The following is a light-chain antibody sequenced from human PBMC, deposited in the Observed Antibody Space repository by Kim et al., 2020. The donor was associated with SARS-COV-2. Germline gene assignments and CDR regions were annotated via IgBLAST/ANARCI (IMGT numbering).Light chain of an antibody. CDR1: SSNIGAGSD. V-gene: IGLV1-40*01. CDR2: GNY. J-gene: IGLJ2*01. CDR3: QSYDCSLSGV. Sequence: QSVLTQPPSVSGAPGQRVTISCTGSSSNIGAGSDVHWYQQFPGTAPKLLIYGNYNRPSGVPGRFSGSKSGTSAPLAITRLQAEDEADYYCQSYDCSLSGVFGGGTQLTVL.